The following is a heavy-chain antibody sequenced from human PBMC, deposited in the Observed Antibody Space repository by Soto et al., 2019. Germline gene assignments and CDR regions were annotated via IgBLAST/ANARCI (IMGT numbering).Heavy chain of an antibody. Sequence: GGSLRLSYAVSGFAFSNDWMSWVRQAPGKGLEWVATIKKDGSDKYYAGSVKGRFTISRDNTKNSLYLEMNSLRAEDTAVYYCARGPNWGQGTLVTVSS. V-gene: IGHV3-7*01. CDR2: IKKDGSDK. CDR3: ARGPN. J-gene: IGHJ4*02. CDR1: GFAFSNDW.